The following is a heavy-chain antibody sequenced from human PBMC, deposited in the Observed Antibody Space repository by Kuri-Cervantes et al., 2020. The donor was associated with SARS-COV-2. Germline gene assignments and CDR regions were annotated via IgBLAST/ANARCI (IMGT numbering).Heavy chain of an antibody. CDR1: GFTFSSYA. J-gene: IGHJ4*02. CDR2: ISYDGSNK. Sequence: GGSLRLSCAASGFTFSSYAMHWVRQAPGKGLEWVAVISYDGSNKYYADSVKGRFTISRDNSKNTLYLQMNSLRAEDTAAYYCAKAAFLKLPDYWGQGTLVTVSS. D-gene: IGHD3-3*01. CDR3: AKAAFLKLPDY. V-gene: IGHV3-30*04.